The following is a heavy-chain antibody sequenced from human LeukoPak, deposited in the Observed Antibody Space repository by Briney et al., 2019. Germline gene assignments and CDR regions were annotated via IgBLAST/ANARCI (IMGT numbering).Heavy chain of an antibody. CDR2: IYHSGST. D-gene: IGHD3-3*01. J-gene: IGHJ4*02. CDR1: GYSIRRGYY. V-gene: IGHV4-38-2*02. Sequence: SETLSLTCTVSGYSIRRGYYWGWIRQPPGKGLEWIGSIYHSGSTYYNPSLKSRVTISVDTSKNQFSLKLSSVTAADTAVYYCARNPPDDFWSGYAPNYFDYWGQGTLVTVSS. CDR3: ARNPPDDFWSGYAPNYFDY.